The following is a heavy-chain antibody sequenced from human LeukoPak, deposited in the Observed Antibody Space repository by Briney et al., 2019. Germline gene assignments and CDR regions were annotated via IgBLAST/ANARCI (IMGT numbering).Heavy chain of an antibody. CDR1: GFTFSSYE. J-gene: IGHJ4*02. Sequence: GGSLRLSCAASGFTFSSYEMNWVRQAPGKGLEWVSYISSSGSTIYYADSVKGRFTISRDNAKNSLYLQMNSLRAEDTAVYYCARDSAIAVAADYWGQGTLVTVSS. V-gene: IGHV3-48*03. CDR3: ARDSAIAVAADY. CDR2: ISSSGSTI. D-gene: IGHD6-19*01.